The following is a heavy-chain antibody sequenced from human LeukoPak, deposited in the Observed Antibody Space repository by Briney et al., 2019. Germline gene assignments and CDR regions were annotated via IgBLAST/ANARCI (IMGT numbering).Heavy chain of an antibody. Sequence: PGGPLRLSCAASGFTFSSYEMNWVRQAPGKGLEWVSYISGSGRTIFYADSVKGRFTISRDNAKNSLYLQMNSLRAEDTAVYYRARLYWGSYRFLDYWGQGTLVTVSS. CDR2: ISGSGRTI. J-gene: IGHJ4*02. CDR1: GFTFSSYE. CDR3: ARLYWGSYRFLDY. D-gene: IGHD3-16*02. V-gene: IGHV3-48*03.